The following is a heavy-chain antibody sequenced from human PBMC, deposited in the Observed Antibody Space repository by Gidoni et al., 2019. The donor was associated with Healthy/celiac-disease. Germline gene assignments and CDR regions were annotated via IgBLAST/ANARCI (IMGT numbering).Heavy chain of an antibody. CDR3: ARDDGRTTVTSYYYYYGMDV. J-gene: IGHJ6*02. Sequence: EVQLVESGGGLVQPGGSLRLSCAASGFTFSTFSMTWVRQAPGKGLEWVSYISSSSSTIYYADSVKGRFTISRDNAKNSLYLQMNSLRDEDTAVYYCARDDGRTTVTSYYYYYGMDVWGQGTTVTVSS. CDR1: GFTFSTFS. V-gene: IGHV3-48*02. CDR2: ISSSSSTI. D-gene: IGHD4-17*01.